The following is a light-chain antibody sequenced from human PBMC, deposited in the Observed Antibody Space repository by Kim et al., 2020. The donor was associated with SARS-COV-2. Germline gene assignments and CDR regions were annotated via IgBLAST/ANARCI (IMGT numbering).Light chain of an antibody. CDR3: CSYAGSYTYV. V-gene: IGLV2-11*01. CDR2: DVS. CDR1: SSDVGGYTY. Sequence: GQSVTNSCTGTSSDVGGYTYVSWYQQHPGKAPKLMIYDVSKRPSGVPDRFSGSKSGNTASLTISGLQAEDEADYYCCSYAGSYTYVFGTGTKVTVL. J-gene: IGLJ1*01.